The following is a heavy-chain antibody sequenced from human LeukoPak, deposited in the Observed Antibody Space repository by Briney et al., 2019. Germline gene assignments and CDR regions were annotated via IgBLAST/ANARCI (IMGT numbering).Heavy chain of an antibody. Sequence: PSETLSLTCTVSGCSITSYYWSWIRQPPGKGLEWIGSIYYSGSTYYNPSLKSRVTISVDTSKNQFSLKLSSVTAADTAVYYCARDSSSWWDQSYFDYWGQGTLVTVSS. D-gene: IGHD6-13*01. CDR3: ARDSSSWWDQSYFDY. CDR2: IYYSGST. CDR1: GCSITSYY. J-gene: IGHJ4*02. V-gene: IGHV4-59*05.